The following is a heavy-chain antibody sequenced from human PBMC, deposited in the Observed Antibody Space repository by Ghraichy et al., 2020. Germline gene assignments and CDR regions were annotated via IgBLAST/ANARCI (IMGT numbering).Heavy chain of an antibody. Sequence: GGSLRLSCAASGFTVSSNYMSWVRQAPGKGLEWVSVIYSGGSTFYAAAVKGRLTISRDNSKNTLYLQMKSLRGKDTAVYYCARGEVGVFAVVISGVGGQGTTVTVSS. J-gene: IGHJ6*02. V-gene: IGHV3-53*01. CDR3: ARGEVGVFAVVISGV. CDR2: IYSGGST. CDR1: GFTVSSNY. D-gene: IGHD3-3*01.